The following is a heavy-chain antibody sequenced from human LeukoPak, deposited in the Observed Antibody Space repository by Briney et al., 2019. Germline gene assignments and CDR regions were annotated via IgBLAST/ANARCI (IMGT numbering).Heavy chain of an antibody. Sequence: NSGGSLRLSCAASGFTFSDYYMSWIRQAPGKGLEWVSYISSSGSTIYYADSVKGRFTISRDNAKNSLYLQMNSLRAEDTAVYYCARQHSSGYYSDYWGQGTLVTVSS. CDR1: GFTFSDYY. CDR2: ISSSGSTI. J-gene: IGHJ4*02. D-gene: IGHD3-22*01. CDR3: ARQHSSGYYSDY. V-gene: IGHV3-11*04.